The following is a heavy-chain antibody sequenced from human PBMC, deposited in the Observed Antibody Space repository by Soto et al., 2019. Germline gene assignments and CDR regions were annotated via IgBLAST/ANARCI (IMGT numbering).Heavy chain of an antibody. J-gene: IGHJ5*02. Sequence: GESLKISCNGSGYSFTSYWISWVRQMPGKGLEWMGRIDPSDSYTNYSPSFQGHVTISADKSISTAYLQWSSLKASDTAMYYCARGRQGYYYDSSGSWFDPWGQGTLVTVSS. CDR1: GYSFTSYW. CDR2: IDPSDSYT. D-gene: IGHD3-22*01. CDR3: ARGRQGYYYDSSGSWFDP. V-gene: IGHV5-10-1*01.